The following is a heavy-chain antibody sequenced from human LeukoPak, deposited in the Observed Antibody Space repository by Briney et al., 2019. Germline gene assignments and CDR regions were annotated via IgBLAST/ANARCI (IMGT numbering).Heavy chain of an antibody. J-gene: IGHJ4*02. V-gene: IGHV3-20*04. D-gene: IGHD3-22*01. CDR1: GFTFDDYG. CDR3: ARDSSSGYPYYFDY. Sequence: RSGGSLRLSCAASGFTFDDYGMSWVRQAPGKGLEWVSGINWNGGSTGYADSVKGRFTISRDNAKNSLYLQMNSLRAEDTALYYCARDSSSGYPYYFDYWGQGTLVTVSS. CDR2: INWNGGST.